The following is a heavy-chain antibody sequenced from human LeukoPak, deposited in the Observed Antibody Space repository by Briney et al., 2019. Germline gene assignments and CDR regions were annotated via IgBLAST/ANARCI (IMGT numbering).Heavy chain of an antibody. CDR1: GITLSNYG. V-gene: IGHV3-23*01. CDR3: AKRGVVIRVILVGFHKEAYYFDS. D-gene: IGHD3-22*01. CDR2: ISGSCGST. J-gene: IGHJ4*02. Sequence: GGSLRLSCAVSGITLSNYGMSWVRQAPGKGLEWVAGISGSCGSTNYADSVKGRFTISRDNPKNTLYLQMNSLRAEDTAVYFCAKRGVVIRVILVGFHKEAYYFDSWGQGALVIASS.